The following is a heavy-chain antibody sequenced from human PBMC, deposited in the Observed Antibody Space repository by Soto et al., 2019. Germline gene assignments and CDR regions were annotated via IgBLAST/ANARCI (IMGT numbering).Heavy chain of an antibody. D-gene: IGHD4-17*01. V-gene: IGHV3-30*18. CDR3: AKATPPTVVTPSGGAHYYYGMDV. CDR2: ISYDGSNK. CDR1: GFTFSSYG. J-gene: IGHJ6*01. Sequence: QVQLVESGGGVVQPGRSLRLSCAASGFTFSSYGMHWVRQAPGKGLEWVAVISYDGSNKYYADSVKGRFTISRDNSKNTLYLQMNSLRAEDTAVYYCAKATPPTVVTPSGGAHYYYGMDVW.